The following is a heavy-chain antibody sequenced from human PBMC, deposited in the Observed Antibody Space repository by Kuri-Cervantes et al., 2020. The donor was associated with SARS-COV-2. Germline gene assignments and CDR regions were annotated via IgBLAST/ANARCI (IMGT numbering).Heavy chain of an antibody. Sequence: SETLSLTCTVSGGSIGSSSYYWGWIRQPPGKGLEWIGFIYYTGSTYYIPSLKSRLSISLDTSKNQFSLKLSSVTAADTAVYYCAREYWGPGYYYMDVWGKGTTVTVSS. CDR3: AREYWGPGYYYMDV. V-gene: IGHV4-30-4*08. CDR2: IYYTGST. D-gene: IGHD3-16*01. J-gene: IGHJ6*03. CDR1: GGSIGSSSYY.